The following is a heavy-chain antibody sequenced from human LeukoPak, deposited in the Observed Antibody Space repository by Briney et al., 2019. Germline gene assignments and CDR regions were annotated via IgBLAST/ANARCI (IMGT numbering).Heavy chain of an antibody. V-gene: IGHV3-11*01. CDR1: GFTFSDYF. CDR2: ISDSGGTI. D-gene: IGHD3-22*01. CDR3: AREGYYDSSGYYRDY. Sequence: GGSLRLSCAASGFTFSDYFMTWIRQAPGKGLEWVSYISDSGGTIYYADSVKGRLTISRDNAKNSLYLQMDSLRVEDTAVYYCAREGYYDSSGYYRDYWGQGTLVTVSS. J-gene: IGHJ4*02.